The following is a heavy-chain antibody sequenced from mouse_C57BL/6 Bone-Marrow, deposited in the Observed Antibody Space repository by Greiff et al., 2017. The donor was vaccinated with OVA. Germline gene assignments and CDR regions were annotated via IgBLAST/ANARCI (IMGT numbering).Heavy chain of an antibody. D-gene: IGHD2-3*01. CDR3: ANFDGYYGFDY. CDR1: GYTFTDYY. CDR2: INPNNGGT. Sequence: EVQLQQSGPELVKPGASVKISCKASGYTFTDYYMNWVKQSHGKSLEWIGDINPNNGGTSYNQKFKGKATLTVDKSSSTAYMELRSLTSEDSAVYYCANFDGYYGFDYWGQGTTLTVPS. V-gene: IGHV1-26*01. J-gene: IGHJ2*01.